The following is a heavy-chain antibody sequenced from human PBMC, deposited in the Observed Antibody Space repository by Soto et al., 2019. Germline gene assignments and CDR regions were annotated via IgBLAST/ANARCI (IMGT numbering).Heavy chain of an antibody. CDR1: GGSISSSSYY. V-gene: IGHV4-39*01. CDR3: ASIKVGAPDSGPDY. CDR2: IYYSGRT. Sequence: SETLSLTSTVSGGSISSSSYYWGWIRQPPGKGLEWIGSIYYSGRTYYNPSLKSRVTMSVDTSKNQFSLKLSSVTAADTALYYCASIKVGAPDSGPDYWGQGTQVTVSS. J-gene: IGHJ4*02. D-gene: IGHD1-26*01.